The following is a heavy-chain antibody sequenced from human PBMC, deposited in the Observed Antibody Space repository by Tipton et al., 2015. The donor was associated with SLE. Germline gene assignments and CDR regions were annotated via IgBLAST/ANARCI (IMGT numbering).Heavy chain of an antibody. Sequence: TLSLTCAVYGGSFSGYYWSWIRQPPGKGLEWIGEINHSGSTNYKPSLKSRVTISVDTSKNQFSLKLSSVTAADTAVYYCARGREWVENYGSGSYRTHQYLDLWGRGTLVTVSS. CDR3: ARGREWVENYGSGSYRTHQYLDL. V-gene: IGHV4-34*01. CDR1: GGSFSGYY. J-gene: IGHJ2*01. CDR2: INHSGST. D-gene: IGHD3-10*01.